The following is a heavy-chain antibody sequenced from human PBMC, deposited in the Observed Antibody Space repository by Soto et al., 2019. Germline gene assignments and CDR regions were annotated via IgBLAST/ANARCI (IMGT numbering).Heavy chain of an antibody. CDR1: GFTFSSYA. D-gene: IGHD2-15*01. Sequence: GGSLRHSCAASGFTFSSYAMSWVRQAPGKGLEWVSVISGTGDSTYYADSVKGRFTISRDNSKNTLYLQMNSLRAEDTAVYDCAKRGSGGWFDPWGQGTLVTVSS. V-gene: IGHV3-23*01. CDR3: AKRGSGGWFDP. CDR2: ISGTGDST. J-gene: IGHJ5*02.